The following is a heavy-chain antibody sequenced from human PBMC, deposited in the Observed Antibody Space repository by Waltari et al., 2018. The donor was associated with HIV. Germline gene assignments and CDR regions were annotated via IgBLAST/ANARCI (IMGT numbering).Heavy chain of an antibody. V-gene: IGHV3-74*01. CDR2: INSDGSST. J-gene: IGHJ4*02. CDR1: GFAFITYW. Sequence: EVQLVESGGGLVKPGGSLRLSCASSGFAFITYWMHWVRQAPGKGLVWVSRINSDGSSTNYAGSVKGRFTVSRDNAKNTLYRQMNSLRAEDTAVYYCARDLYSRNGDDYWGQGTLVTVSS. CDR3: ARDLYSRNGDDY. D-gene: IGHD6-13*01.